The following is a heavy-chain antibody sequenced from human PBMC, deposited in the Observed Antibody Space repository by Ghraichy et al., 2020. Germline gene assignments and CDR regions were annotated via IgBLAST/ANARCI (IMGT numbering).Heavy chain of an antibody. J-gene: IGHJ6*02. V-gene: IGHV4-39*01. CDR2: IYYSGST. Sequence: SETLSLTCTVSGGSISSSSYYWGWIRQPPGKGLEWIGSIYYSGSTYYNPSLKSRVTISVDTSKNQFSLKLSSVTAADTAVYYCGVISPSYYYYYGMDVWGQGTTVTVSS. CDR3: GVISPSYYYYYGMDV. D-gene: IGHD2/OR15-2a*01. CDR1: GGSISSSSYY.